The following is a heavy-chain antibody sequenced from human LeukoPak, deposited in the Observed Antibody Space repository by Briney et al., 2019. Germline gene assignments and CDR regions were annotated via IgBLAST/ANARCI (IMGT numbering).Heavy chain of an antibody. J-gene: IGHJ6*04. Sequence: PGESLKISCKGSGYNFTTYWISWVRQMPGKGLEWMGRIDPSDSYTNYSPSFQGHVSISADKSISTAYLQWSSLQASDTAMYYCARHLRHSSNRMHVWGKGTTVTVSS. CDR3: ARHLRHSSNRMHV. CDR1: GYNFTTYW. CDR2: IDPSDSYT. V-gene: IGHV5-10-1*01. D-gene: IGHD3-22*01.